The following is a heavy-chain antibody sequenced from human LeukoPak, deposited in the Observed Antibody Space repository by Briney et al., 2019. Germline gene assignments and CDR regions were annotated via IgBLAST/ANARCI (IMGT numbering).Heavy chain of an antibody. CDR3: ARIVVGRRGNAFDI. V-gene: IGHV2-70*11. J-gene: IGHJ3*02. CDR1: GFSLSTSGMC. D-gene: IGHD3-16*01. CDR2: LDWDDDK. Sequence: SGPALVKPTQTLTLTCTFSGFSLSTSGMCVSWIRQPPGKALEWLARLDWDDDKYYSTSLKTRLTISKDTSKNQVVLTMTNMVPVDTATYYCARIVVGRRGNAFDIWGQGTMVTVSS.